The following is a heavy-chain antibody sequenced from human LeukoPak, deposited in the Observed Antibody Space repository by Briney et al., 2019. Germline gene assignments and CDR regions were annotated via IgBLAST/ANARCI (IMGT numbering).Heavy chain of an antibody. D-gene: IGHD3-10*01. Sequence: SETLSLTCTVSGGSISSSSYYWGWIRQPPGKGLEWIGSIYYSGSTYYNPSLKSRVTISVDTSKNQFSLKLSSVTAADTAVYYCARVRVLLWFGEYNDYWGQGTLVTVSS. V-gene: IGHV4-39*07. CDR1: GGSISSSSYY. J-gene: IGHJ4*02. CDR2: IYYSGST. CDR3: ARVRVLLWFGEYNDY.